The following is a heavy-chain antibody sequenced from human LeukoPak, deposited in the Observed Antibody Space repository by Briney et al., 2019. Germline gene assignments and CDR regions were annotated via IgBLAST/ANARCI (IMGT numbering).Heavy chain of an antibody. CDR2: IKQDGSEK. J-gene: IGHJ3*02. Sequence: GGSLRLSCAASGFTFSSYWMSWVRQAPGKGLEWVANIKQDGSEKNYVDSVKGRFTISRDNAKNALYLQMNSLRAEDTAVYYCARAVKERWPLDIWGQGTMVTVSS. CDR3: ARAVKERWPLDI. CDR1: GFTFSSYW. D-gene: IGHD1-26*01. V-gene: IGHV3-7*01.